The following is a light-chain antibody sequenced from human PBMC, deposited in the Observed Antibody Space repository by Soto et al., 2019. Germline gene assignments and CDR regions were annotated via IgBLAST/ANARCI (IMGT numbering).Light chain of an antibody. J-gene: IGKJ3*01. CDR2: GAS. Sequence: EIVLTQSPGTLPLSPGERATLSCRASQSVSSSYLAWYQQKPGQAPRLLIYGASSRATGIPDRFSGSGSGTDFPLTISRLEPEDFAVYYCQQYGSSPLFTFGPGTKVDIK. CDR1: QSVSSSY. CDR3: QQYGSSPLFT. V-gene: IGKV3-20*01.